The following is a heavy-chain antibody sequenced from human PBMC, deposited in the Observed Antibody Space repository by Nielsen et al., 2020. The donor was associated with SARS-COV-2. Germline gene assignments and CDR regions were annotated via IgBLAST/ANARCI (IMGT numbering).Heavy chain of an antibody. CDR3: ARERYYYGMDV. CDR1: GGSISSSSYY. V-gene: IGHV4-39*07. J-gene: IGHJ6*02. CDR2: INHSGST. Sequence: GSLRLSCTVSGGSISSSSYYWSWIRQPPGKGLEWIGEINHSGSTNYNPSLKSRVTISVDTSKNQFSLKLSSVTAADTAVYYCARERYYYGMDVWGQGTTVTVSS.